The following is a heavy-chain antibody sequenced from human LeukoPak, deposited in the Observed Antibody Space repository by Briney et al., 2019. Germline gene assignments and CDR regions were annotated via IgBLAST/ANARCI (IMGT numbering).Heavy chain of an antibody. CDR2: INPNSGGT. J-gene: IGHJ5*02. CDR1: GYTFTGYY. CDR3: AREVRIAAASWFDP. V-gene: IGHV1-2*02. Sequence: ASVKVSCKASGYTFTGYYMHWVRQAPGQGLEWMGWINPNSGGTNYAQKFQGRVTTTRDTSISTAYMELSRLRSDDTAVYYCAREVRIAAASWFDPWGQGTLVTVSS. D-gene: IGHD6-13*01.